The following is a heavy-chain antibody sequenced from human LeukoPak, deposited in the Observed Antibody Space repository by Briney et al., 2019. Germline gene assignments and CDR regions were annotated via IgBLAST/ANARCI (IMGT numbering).Heavy chain of an antibody. D-gene: IGHD3-10*02. CDR3: VRGLITLYDAFDI. CDR1: GFTLSSFE. J-gene: IGHJ3*02. V-gene: IGHV3-21*04. CDR2: ISSSSSYI. Sequence: PGGSLRLSCAASGFTLSSFEMNWVRQAPGKVLGWVSSISSSSSYIYYADSVKGRFTISRDNAKNSLYLQMNSLRAEDMALYYCVRGLITLYDAFDIWGQGTMVTVSS.